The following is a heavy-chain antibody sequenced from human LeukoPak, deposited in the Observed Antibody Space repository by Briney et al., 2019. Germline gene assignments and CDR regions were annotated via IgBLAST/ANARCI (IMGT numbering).Heavy chain of an antibody. V-gene: IGHV4-34*01. Sequence: SETLSLACAVYGGSFSGYYWGWVRQPPGKVLEWVGEINHSGSTNYNPSLKSRVTISVDTSKNQFSLKLSSVTAADTAVYYCARGAEDIVVVPAAGNWFDPWGQGTLVTVSS. D-gene: IGHD2-2*01. CDR1: GGSFSGYY. CDR3: ARGAEDIVVVPAAGNWFDP. J-gene: IGHJ5*02. CDR2: INHSGST.